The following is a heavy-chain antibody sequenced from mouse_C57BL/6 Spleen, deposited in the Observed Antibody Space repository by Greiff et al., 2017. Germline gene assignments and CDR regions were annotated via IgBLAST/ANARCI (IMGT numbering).Heavy chain of an antibody. CDR3: TTCAYYSNCCFAY. J-gene: IGHJ3*01. CDR2: IDPENGDT. CDR1: GFNINDDY. V-gene: IGHV14-4*01. Sequence: VQLKESGAELVRPGASVKLSCTASGFNINDDYMHWVKQRPEQGLEWIGWIDPENGDTDYASKFQGKATITADTSSNTAYLQLSSLTSEDTAVYYCTTCAYYSNCCFAYWGQGTLVTVSA. D-gene: IGHD2-5*01.